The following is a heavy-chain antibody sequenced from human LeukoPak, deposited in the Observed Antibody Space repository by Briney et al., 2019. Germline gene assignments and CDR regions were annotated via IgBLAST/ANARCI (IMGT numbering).Heavy chain of an antibody. CDR1: GFTFSRSG. D-gene: IGHD6-13*01. V-gene: IGHV3-30*18. Sequence: GGSLGLSCAASGFTFSRSGMHWVRQAPGKGLEWVTVISYDGSKKDYADSVKGRFTISRDNSKNTLYLQMNSLRAEDTAVYYCAKDKSSTWSFDYWGQGTLVTVSS. J-gene: IGHJ4*02. CDR3: AKDKSSTWSFDY. CDR2: ISYDGSKK.